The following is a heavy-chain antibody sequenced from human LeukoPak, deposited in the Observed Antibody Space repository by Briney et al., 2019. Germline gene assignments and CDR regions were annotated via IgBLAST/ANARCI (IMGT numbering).Heavy chain of an antibody. D-gene: IGHD2-21*02. CDR2: INHSGST. Sequence: ASETLSLTCAVYGGSFSGYYWSWNRQPPGKGLEWIGEINHSGSTNYNPSLKSRVTISVDTSKNQFSLKLSSVTAADTAVYYCARGSVVVTATVRYYYGMDVWGQGTTVTVSS. J-gene: IGHJ6*02. CDR1: GGSFSGYY. CDR3: ARGSVVVTATVRYYYGMDV. V-gene: IGHV4-34*01.